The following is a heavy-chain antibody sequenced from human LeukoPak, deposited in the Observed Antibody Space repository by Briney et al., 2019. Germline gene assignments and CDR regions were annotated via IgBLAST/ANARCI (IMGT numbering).Heavy chain of an antibody. CDR3: ARDTIPYMGSALDY. D-gene: IGHD6-25*01. CDR1: GFTFSDYA. V-gene: IGHV3-7*01. J-gene: IGHJ4*02. Sequence: GGSLRLSWAASGFTFSDYAMSSVRQAPGKGLEWVANIKQDGSEKYYVASVKGRFTISRDNAKNSLYLQMNSLRAEDTAVYYCARDTIPYMGSALDYWGQGTLVTVSS. CDR2: IKQDGSEK.